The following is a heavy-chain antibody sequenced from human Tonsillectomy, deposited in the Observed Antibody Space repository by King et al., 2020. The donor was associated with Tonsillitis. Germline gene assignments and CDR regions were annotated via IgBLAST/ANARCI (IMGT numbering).Heavy chain of an antibody. Sequence: VQLQESGPGLVKPSETLSLTCTVSVGSISSYYWNWILQPPGEELECIGYIYYSGSTNYNPSLKSRVTLSVDTSQNQFSLKLTSVTAADTAVYYCAGGGRDSGSPGRVDYWGQGTLVTVSS. D-gene: IGHD1-26*01. V-gene: IGHV4-59*01. CDR3: AGGGRDSGSPGRVDY. CDR1: VGSISSYY. CDR2: IYYSGST. J-gene: IGHJ4*02.